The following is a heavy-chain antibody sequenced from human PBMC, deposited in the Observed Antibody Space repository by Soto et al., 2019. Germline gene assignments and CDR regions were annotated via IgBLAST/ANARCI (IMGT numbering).Heavy chain of an antibody. V-gene: IGHV1-24*01. CDR3: ATWGEGSLRFNCSSTSCPNYYYYYYMDV. CDR2: FDPEDGET. D-gene: IGHD2-2*01. CDR1: GYTLTELS. Sequence: ASVKVSCKVSGYTLTELSMHWVRQAPGKGLEWMGGFDPEDGETIYAQKFQGRVTMTEDTSTDTAYMELSSLRSEDTAVYYCATWGEGSLRFNCSSTSCPNYYYYYYMDVWGKGTTVTVSS. J-gene: IGHJ6*03.